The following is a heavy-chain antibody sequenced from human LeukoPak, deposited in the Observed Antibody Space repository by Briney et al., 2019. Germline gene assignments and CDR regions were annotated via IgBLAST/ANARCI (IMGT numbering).Heavy chain of an antibody. CDR3: ARDGYYDFWSGYYKDYYYYYMDV. Sequence: GGPLRLSCAASGFTFSSYALHWVRQAPRKAVAGVAGISYDGSNKYYADFVKGRFTISRDNSKNTLYLQMNSLRAEDTAVYYCARDGYYDFWSGYYKDYYYYYMDVWGKGATVTVCS. CDR2: ISYDGSNK. D-gene: IGHD3-3*01. J-gene: IGHJ6*03. CDR1: GFTFSSYA. V-gene: IGHV3-30*04.